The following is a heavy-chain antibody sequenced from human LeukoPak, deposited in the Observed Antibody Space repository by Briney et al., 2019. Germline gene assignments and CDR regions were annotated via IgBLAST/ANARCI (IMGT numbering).Heavy chain of an antibody. Sequence: RTSETLSLTCTVSGGSISSYYWSWIRQPPGKGLEWIGYIYFTGSTNYNPSLKSRVTISVDTSKNRFSLRLSSVTAADTAVYYCARVVSSGYPWDYYYYMDVWGNGTTVTVSS. CDR3: ARVVSSGYPWDYYYYMDV. D-gene: IGHD3-22*01. CDR2: IYFTGST. CDR1: GGSISSYY. J-gene: IGHJ6*03. V-gene: IGHV4-59*01.